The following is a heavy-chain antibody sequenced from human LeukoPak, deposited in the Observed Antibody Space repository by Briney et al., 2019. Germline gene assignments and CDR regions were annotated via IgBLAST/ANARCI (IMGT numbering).Heavy chain of an antibody. CDR2: IYYSGST. Sequence: SETLSLTCTVSGGSISSGGYYWSWIRQHPGKGLEWIGYIYYSGSTYYNPSLKSRVTISVDTSKNQFSLKLSSVTAADTAVYYYAREMTTVTYNRIDPWGQGTLVTVSS. CDR3: AREMTTVTYNRIDP. J-gene: IGHJ5*02. V-gene: IGHV4-31*03. CDR1: GGSISSGGYY. D-gene: IGHD4-17*01.